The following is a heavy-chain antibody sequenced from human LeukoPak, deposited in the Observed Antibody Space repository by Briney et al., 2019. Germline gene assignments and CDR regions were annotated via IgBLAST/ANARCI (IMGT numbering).Heavy chain of an antibody. J-gene: IGHJ4*02. CDR3: AKTVGYDSSGYYSDSDY. CDR2: INEDGSYK. CDR1: GFTFTSYW. Sequence: GSLRLSCAVSGFTFTSYWMSWVRQAPGKGLEWVANINEDGSYKFHADSVKGRLTISRDNSKNSLYLQMSSLRADDTAVYYCAKTVGYDSSGYYSDSDYWGQGTLATVSS. V-gene: IGHV3-7*03. D-gene: IGHD3-22*01.